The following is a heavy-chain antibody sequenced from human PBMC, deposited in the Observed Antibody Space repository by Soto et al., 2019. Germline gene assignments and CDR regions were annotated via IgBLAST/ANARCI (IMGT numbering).Heavy chain of an antibody. CDR2: ISSDISYI. D-gene: IGHD3-3*01. V-gene: IGHV3-21*05. CDR1: GFTFSIYN. J-gene: IGHJ4*02. CDR3: VASSRYYDFRSGYQGDFDY. Sequence: EVQLVESGGGSVQRGGSLRLSCAASGFTFSIYNMNWVRQAPGKGLEWVSYISSDISYIYYADSVKGRFTISRDNAKNSLYLQMSSLRAEDTAVYHCVASSRYYDFRSGYQGDFDYWGQGTLVTVSS.